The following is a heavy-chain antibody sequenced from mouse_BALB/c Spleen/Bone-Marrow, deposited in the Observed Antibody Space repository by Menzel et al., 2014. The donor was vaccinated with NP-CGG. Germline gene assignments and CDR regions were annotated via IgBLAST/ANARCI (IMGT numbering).Heavy chain of an antibody. CDR3: ARARTVIERNTMDC. J-gene: IGHJ4*01. CDR1: GFSLTNYG. V-gene: IGHV2-9*02. D-gene: IGHD3-3*01. CDR2: IWAGGST. Sequence: VQLVESGPGLVAPSQSLSITCTVSGFSLTNYGIHWVRQPPGKGLEWLGVIWAGGSTNYNSALMSGLSIRKDNSKSQVFLKMNSLQSDDTAMYYCARARTVIERNTMDCRGQGTSVTVSS.